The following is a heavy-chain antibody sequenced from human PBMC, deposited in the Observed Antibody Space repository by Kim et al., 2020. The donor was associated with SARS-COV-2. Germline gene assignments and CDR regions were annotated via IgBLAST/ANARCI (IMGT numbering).Heavy chain of an antibody. J-gene: IGHJ4*02. CDR2: IYPGDSDT. CDR3: ARPRGYSGYAESFDY. Sequence: ESLTISCKGSGYSFTSYWIGWVRQMPGKGLEWMGIIYPGDSDTRYSPSFQGQVTISADKSISTAYLQWSSLKASDTAMYYCARPRGYSGYAESFDYWGQGTLVTVSS. V-gene: IGHV5-51*01. CDR1: GYSFTSYW. D-gene: IGHD5-12*01.